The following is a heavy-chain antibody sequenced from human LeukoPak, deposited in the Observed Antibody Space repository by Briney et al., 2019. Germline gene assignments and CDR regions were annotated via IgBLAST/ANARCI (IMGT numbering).Heavy chain of an antibody. V-gene: IGHV3-33*01. Sequence: PGGSLRLSCAASGFTFSSYGMHWVRQAPGKGLEWVAVIYYDGSNKYYADSVKGRFTISKDNSMNTLYLQTNSLRAEDTAVYYCARVFSSGWQTDYWGQGTLVTVSS. CDR3: ARVFSSGWQTDY. D-gene: IGHD6-19*01. CDR2: IYYDGSNK. J-gene: IGHJ4*02. CDR1: GFTFSSYG.